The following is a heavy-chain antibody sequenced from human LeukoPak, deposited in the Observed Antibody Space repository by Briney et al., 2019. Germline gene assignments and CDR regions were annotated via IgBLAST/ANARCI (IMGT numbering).Heavy chain of an antibody. V-gene: IGHV3-30-3*01. Sequence: GGSLRLSCAAPGFTFSSYAMHWVRQAPGKGLEWVAVISYDGSNKYYADSVKGRFTISRDNSKNTLYLQMNSLRAEDTAVYYCAKDSSHWGQGTLVTVSS. D-gene: IGHD2-2*01. CDR2: ISYDGSNK. CDR1: GFTFSSYA. J-gene: IGHJ4*02. CDR3: AKDSSH.